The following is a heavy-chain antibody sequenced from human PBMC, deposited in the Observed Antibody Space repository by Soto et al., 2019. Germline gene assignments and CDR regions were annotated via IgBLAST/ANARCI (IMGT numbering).Heavy chain of an antibody. D-gene: IGHD6-6*01. CDR3: ARDRDRSSSQRFDY. CDR2: ISYDGSNK. CDR1: GFTFSSYA. V-gene: IGHV3-30-3*01. J-gene: IGHJ4*02. Sequence: QVQLVESGGGVVQPGRSLRLSCAASGFTFSSYAMHWVRQAPGKGLEWVAVISYDGSNKYYADSVKGRFTISRDNSKNTLYLQMNSLRAEDTAVYYCARDRDRSSSQRFDYWGQGTLVIVSS.